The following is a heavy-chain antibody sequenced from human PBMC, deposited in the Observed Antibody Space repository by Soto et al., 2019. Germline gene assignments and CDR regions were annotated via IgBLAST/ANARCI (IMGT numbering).Heavy chain of an antibody. CDR3: ANIVVVPAALPLDV. Sequence: VGSLRLSCAACGFTLSSYAMHWVRQAPGKGLEWVAVISYDGSNKYYADSVKGRFTISRDNSKNTLYLQMNSLRAEDTAVYYCANIVVVPAALPLDVWGQGTTVTVSS. D-gene: IGHD2-2*01. V-gene: IGHV3-30-3*01. CDR2: ISYDGSNK. J-gene: IGHJ6*02. CDR1: GFTLSSYA.